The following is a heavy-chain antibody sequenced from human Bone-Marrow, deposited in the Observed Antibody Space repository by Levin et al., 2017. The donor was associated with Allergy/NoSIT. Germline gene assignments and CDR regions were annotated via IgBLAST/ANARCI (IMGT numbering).Heavy chain of an antibody. D-gene: IGHD3-16*01. J-gene: IGHJ6*03. Sequence: LGESLKISCKASGYTFNSYWIAWVRQMPGKGLEWMGVIYPGDSETRYSPSFQGRVTMSADKSISTASLQLNNVKASDTAMYYCARLVYDILTVRMDVWGKGTTVTVSS. CDR3: ARLVYDILTVRMDV. V-gene: IGHV5-51*01. CDR1: GYTFNSYW. CDR2: IYPGDSET.